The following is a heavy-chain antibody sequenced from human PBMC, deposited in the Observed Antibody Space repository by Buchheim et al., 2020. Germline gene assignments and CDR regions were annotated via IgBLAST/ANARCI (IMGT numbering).Heavy chain of an antibody. CDR1: GYSFTSYW. CDR2: IYPGDSDT. D-gene: IGHD2-21*01. V-gene: IGHV5-51*01. Sequence: EVQLVQSGAEVKKPGESLKISCKGSGYSFTSYWIGWVRQMPGKGLEWMGIIYPGDSDTRYSPSFQGQVTISADKSISTAYLQWSSLKASDTAMYYCARLAEFHCGGDCYSSYYYYYGMDVWGQGTT. J-gene: IGHJ6*02. CDR3: ARLAEFHCGGDCYSSYYYYYGMDV.